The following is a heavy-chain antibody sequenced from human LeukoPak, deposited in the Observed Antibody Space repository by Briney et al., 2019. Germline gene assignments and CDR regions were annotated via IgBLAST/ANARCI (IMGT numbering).Heavy chain of an antibody. D-gene: IGHD3-22*01. CDR3: ARGHPPIHYYDSSGYYRMVGAFDI. V-gene: IGHV4-34*01. CDR1: GGSFSGYY. Sequence: SETLSLTCAVYGGSFSGYYWSWIRQPPGKGLEWIGEINHSGSTNYNPSLKSRVTISVDTSKNQFSLKLSSVTAADTAVYYCARGHPPIHYYDSSGYYRMVGAFDIWGQGIMVTVSS. J-gene: IGHJ3*02. CDR2: INHSGST.